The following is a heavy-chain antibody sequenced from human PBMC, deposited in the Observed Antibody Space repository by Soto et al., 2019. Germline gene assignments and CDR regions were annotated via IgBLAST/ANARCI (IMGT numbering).Heavy chain of an antibody. CDR2: IKSKSDGGTT. V-gene: IGHV3-15*01. J-gene: IGHJ5*02. Sequence: GGSLRLSCAASGFTFSDAWMSWVRQAPGKGLDWVGHIKSKSDGGTTEYAAPVRGRFTISRDDSKNTLYLQMNSLKNEDTAVYYCTTDLWRIAVVVGSTGYFNPWGQGT. D-gene: IGHD2-15*01. CDR3: TTDLWRIAVVVGSTGYFNP. CDR1: GFTFSDAW.